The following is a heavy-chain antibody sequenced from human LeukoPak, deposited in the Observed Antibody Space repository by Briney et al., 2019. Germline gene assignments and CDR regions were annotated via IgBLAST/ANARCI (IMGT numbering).Heavy chain of an antibody. CDR2: TYYRSKWSN. CDR3: ARGNAATGFDY. V-gene: IGHV6-1*01. J-gene: IGHJ4*02. CDR1: GDSVSSNSVA. D-gene: IGHD6-13*01. Sequence: SQTLSLTCAISGDSVSSNSVAWNWTRQSPSRGLEWLGRTYYRSKWSNDYAISVKSRITINPDTSKNQFSLQLNSVTPEDTAVYYCARGNAATGFDYWGQGSLVTVSS.